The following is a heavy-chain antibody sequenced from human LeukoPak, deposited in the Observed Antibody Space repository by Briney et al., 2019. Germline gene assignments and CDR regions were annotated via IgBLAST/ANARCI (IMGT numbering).Heavy chain of an antibody. V-gene: IGHV1-18*01. CDR2: ISAYNGNT. Sequence: GASVKVSCKASGYTFTSYGISWVRQAPGQGLECMGWISAYNGNTSYAQKLQGRVTMTTDTSTSTAYMELRSLRSDDTAVYYCARAVITFGGVIVYFDYWGQGTLVTVSA. CDR1: GYTFTSYG. J-gene: IGHJ4*02. D-gene: IGHD3-16*02. CDR3: ARAVITFGGVIVYFDY.